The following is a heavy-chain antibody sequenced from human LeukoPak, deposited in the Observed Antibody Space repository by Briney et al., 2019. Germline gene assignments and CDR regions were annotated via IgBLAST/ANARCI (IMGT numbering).Heavy chain of an antibody. J-gene: IGHJ3*02. Sequence: GESLKISCKGSGYSFTSYWIGWVRQMPGKGLEWMGIIYPGDSDTRYSPSFQGQVTISADKSIGTAYLQWSSLKASDTAMYYCARPGDDCSGGSCYPYDAFDIWGQGTMVTVSS. D-gene: IGHD2-15*01. V-gene: IGHV5-51*01. CDR1: GYSFTSYW. CDR3: ARPGDDCSGGSCYPYDAFDI. CDR2: IYPGDSDT.